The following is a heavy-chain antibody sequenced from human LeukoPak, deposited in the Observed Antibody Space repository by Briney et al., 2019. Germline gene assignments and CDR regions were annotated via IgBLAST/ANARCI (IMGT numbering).Heavy chain of an antibody. CDR3: ARVSEAAVAGTEFDY. V-gene: IGHV4-59*01. CDR2: IYYSGST. D-gene: IGHD6-19*01. Sequence: SETLSLTCTVSGGSISSYYWSWIRQPPGKGLEWIGYIYYSGSTNYNPSLKSRVTISVGTSKNQLSLKLSSVTAADTAVYYCARVSEAAVAGTEFDYWGQGTLVTVSS. CDR1: GGSISSYY. J-gene: IGHJ4*02.